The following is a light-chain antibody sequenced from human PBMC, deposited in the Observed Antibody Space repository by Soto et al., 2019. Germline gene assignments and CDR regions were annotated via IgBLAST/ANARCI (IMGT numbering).Light chain of an antibody. J-gene: IGKJ2*01. CDR3: QQRNSYPRT. Sequence: DIQLTQSPSFLSASVGDRVTITCRASQGINIFLAWFQQKPGKAPNLLISAASTLQSGVPSRFSGSGSETEITRTITSLQPEDSATYYCQQRNSYPRTFGQGTKVEIK. CDR1: QGINIF. V-gene: IGKV1-9*01. CDR2: AAS.